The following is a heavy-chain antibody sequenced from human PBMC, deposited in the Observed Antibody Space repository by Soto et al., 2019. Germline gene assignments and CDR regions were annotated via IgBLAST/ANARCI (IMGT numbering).Heavy chain of an antibody. CDR2: ISGSGGTT. J-gene: IGHJ1*01. D-gene: IGHD6-13*01. CDR1: GFSFSTYA. Sequence: EVQLLESGGGLVQPEGSLRLSCAASGFSFSTYAMSWVRQAPGQGLEWVSGISGSGGTTYYADSVKGRFTSSRDNSKNTLYLQVNSLRAEDTAVYYCAKDQAAAGTISRYFQHWGQGTLVTVSS. V-gene: IGHV3-23*01. CDR3: AKDQAAAGTISRYFQH.